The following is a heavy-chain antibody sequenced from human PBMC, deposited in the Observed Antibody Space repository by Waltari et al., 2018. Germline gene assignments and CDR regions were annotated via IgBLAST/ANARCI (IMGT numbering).Heavy chain of an antibody. CDR2: IRSKAYGGTT. Sequence: EVQLVESGGGLVQPGRSLRLSCTASGFTFGDYAMSWFRQAPGKGLEWVGFIRSKAYGGTTEYAASVKGRFTISRDDSKSIAYLQMNSLKTEDTAVYYCTRDRCSGGSCYQDEEWFDPWGQGTLVTVSS. V-gene: IGHV3-49*03. CDR1: GFTFGDYA. CDR3: TRDRCSGGSCYQDEEWFDP. D-gene: IGHD2-15*01. J-gene: IGHJ5*02.